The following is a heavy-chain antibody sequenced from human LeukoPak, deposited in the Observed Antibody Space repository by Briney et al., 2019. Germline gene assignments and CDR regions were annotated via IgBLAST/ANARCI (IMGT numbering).Heavy chain of an antibody. CDR2: IRYDGSNK. CDR3: AKGLDYGLDY. D-gene: IGHD4/OR15-4a*01. J-gene: IGHJ4*02. Sequence: GGSLRLSCAASGFTFSSYGMHWVRQAPGKGLEWVAFIRYDGSNKYYADSVKGRFTSSRDNSKNTLFLQMNSLRPEDTAVYYCAKGLDYGLDYWGQGTLVTVSS. V-gene: IGHV3-30*02. CDR1: GFTFSSYG.